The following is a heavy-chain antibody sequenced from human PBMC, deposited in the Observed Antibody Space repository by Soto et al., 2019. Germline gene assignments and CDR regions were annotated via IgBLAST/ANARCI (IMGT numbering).Heavy chain of an antibody. CDR1: GFTFSSYG. CDR2: IWYDGSNK. V-gene: IGHV3-33*01. J-gene: IGHJ6*02. Sequence: ESGGGVVQPGRSLRLSCAASGFTFSSYGMHWVRQAPGKGLEWVAVIWYDGSNKYYADSVKGRFTISRDNSKNTLYLQMNSLRAEDTAVYYCARDDYDFWSGTVGMDVWGQGTTVTVSS. D-gene: IGHD3-3*01. CDR3: ARDDYDFWSGTVGMDV.